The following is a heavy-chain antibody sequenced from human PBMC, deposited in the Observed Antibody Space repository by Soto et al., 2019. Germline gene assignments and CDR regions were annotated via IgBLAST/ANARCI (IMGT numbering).Heavy chain of an antibody. CDR2: INAGNGNT. Sequence: ASVKVSCKASGYTFTSYAMHWVRQAPGQRLEWMGWINAGNGNTKYSQKFQGRVTITRDTSASTAYMELSSLRSEDTAVYYCARTIASYYGMDVWGQGTTVTVSS. CDR1: GYTFTSYA. V-gene: IGHV1-3*01. J-gene: IGHJ6*02. D-gene: IGHD1-1*01. CDR3: ARTIASYYGMDV.